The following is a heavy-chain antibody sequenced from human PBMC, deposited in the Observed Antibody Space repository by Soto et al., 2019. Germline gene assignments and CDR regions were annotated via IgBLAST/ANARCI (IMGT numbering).Heavy chain of an antibody. J-gene: IGHJ6*03. CDR2: ISYSGNT. CDR1: GGSISSYY. CDR3: AKGVALGYCTSTSCHNYYMDV. Sequence: PSETLSLTCTVSGGSISSYYWSWIRQPPGKGLEWIGYISYSGNTIYNPVKGRFTISRDNAKNSLYLQMNSLRADDTALYYCAKGVALGYCTSTSCHNYYMDVWGKGTTVTVSS. D-gene: IGHD2-2*02. V-gene: IGHV4-59*01.